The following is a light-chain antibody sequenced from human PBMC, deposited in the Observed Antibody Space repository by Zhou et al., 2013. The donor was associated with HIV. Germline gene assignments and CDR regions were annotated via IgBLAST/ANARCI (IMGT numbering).Light chain of an antibody. CDR3: QQYNNYPYT. CDR2: KAS. CDR1: RGLSSW. V-gene: IGKV1-5*03. Sequence: DIQMTQFPSTLSASVGDRVTITCRASRGLSSWLAWYQQKPGKAPKLLIYKASSLESGVPSRFSGSGSGTEFTLTVTSLQPDDFATYYCQQYNNYPYTFGQGTKLEI. J-gene: IGKJ2*01.